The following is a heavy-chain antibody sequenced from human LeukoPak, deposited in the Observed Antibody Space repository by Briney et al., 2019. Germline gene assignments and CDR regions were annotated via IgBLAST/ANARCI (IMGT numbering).Heavy chain of an antibody. V-gene: IGHV4-59*01. J-gene: IGHJ4*02. CDR1: GGSISTYY. D-gene: IGHD5-24*01. CDR3: AREGDDYEIDY. CDR2: IYYSGRT. Sequence: PSETLSLICTVSGGSISTYYWSWFRQPPGKGLEWIGYIYYSGRTNYNPSLKSRVTISLDTSKKQFSLKVSSVTAADTAVYYCAREGDDYEIDYWGQGTLVTVSS.